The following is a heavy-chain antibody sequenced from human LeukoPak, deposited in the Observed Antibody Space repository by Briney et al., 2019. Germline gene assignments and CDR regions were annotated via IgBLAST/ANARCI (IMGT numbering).Heavy chain of an antibody. CDR2: IWYDGSNR. CDR3: ARPRSQQLVRTLDY. CDR1: GFTFSSYG. V-gene: IGHV3-33*01. J-gene: IGHJ4*02. D-gene: IGHD6-13*01. Sequence: PGGSLRLSCAASGFTFSSYGMHWVRQAPGKGLEWVAVIWYDGSNRYYADSVKGRFTISRDNSKNTLYLQMNSLRAKDTAVYYCARPRSQQLVRTLDYWGQGTLVTVSS.